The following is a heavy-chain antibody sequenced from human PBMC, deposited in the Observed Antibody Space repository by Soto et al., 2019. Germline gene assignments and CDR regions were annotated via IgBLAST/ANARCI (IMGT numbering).Heavy chain of an antibody. V-gene: IGHV3-21*04. Sequence: GGSLRLYCAASEFTFSSYSMNWVRQAPGKGLEWVSSISSSSSYIYYADSVKGRFTISRDNAKNSLYLQMNSLRAEDTAVYYCARAQSNWFDPWGQGTLVTVSS. CDR2: ISSSSSYI. CDR3: ARAQSNWFDP. CDR1: EFTFSSYS. J-gene: IGHJ5*02.